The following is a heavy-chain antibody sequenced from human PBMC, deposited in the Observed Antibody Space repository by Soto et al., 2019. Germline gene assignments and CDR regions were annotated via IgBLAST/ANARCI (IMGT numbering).Heavy chain of an antibody. CDR1: GFSFSKYG. D-gene: IGHD6-19*01. V-gene: IGHV3-30*18. Sequence: PGGSLRLSCGASGFSFSKYGMHWVRQAPGEGLEWLSLISYDGSEKWYAESVKGRFTISRDNSKNTLYLQMNSLRGDDTAVYFCAKGPDVRPPVASAWYSNYFYGVDVWGPGTTVTASS. CDR3: AKGPDVRPPVASAWYSNYFYGVDV. J-gene: IGHJ6*02. CDR2: ISYDGSEK.